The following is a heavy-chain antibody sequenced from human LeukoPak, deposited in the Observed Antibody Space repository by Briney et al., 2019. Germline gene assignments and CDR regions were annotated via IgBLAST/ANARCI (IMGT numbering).Heavy chain of an antibody. D-gene: IGHD1-7*01. V-gene: IGHV4-39*07. CDR1: GGSISSSSYY. J-gene: IGHJ4*01. Sequence: SDTLSLTCTVSGGSISSSSYYWGWIRQPPGKGLEWIGSVYSSGRTYYNPSLTSRVTVSADTSKNQFSLKLSSVTAADTAVYYCTREIGGTTVHYWGHGMLVTVSS. CDR3: TREIGGTTVHY. CDR2: VYSSGRT.